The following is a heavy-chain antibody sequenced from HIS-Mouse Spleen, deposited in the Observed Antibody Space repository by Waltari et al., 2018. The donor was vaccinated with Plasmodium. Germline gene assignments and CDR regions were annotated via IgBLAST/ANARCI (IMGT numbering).Heavy chain of an antibody. V-gene: IGHV3-7*01. CDR1: GFTFCSYW. CDR3: ASSWYWYFDL. Sequence: EVQLVESGGGLVQPGGSLRLPCAASGFTFCSYWMSWVRQATGKGLEWVANIKQDGSEKYYVDSVKGRFTISRDNAKNSLYLQMNSLRAEDTAVYYCASSWYWYFDLWGRGTLVTVSS. D-gene: IGHD6-13*01. J-gene: IGHJ2*01. CDR2: IKQDGSEK.